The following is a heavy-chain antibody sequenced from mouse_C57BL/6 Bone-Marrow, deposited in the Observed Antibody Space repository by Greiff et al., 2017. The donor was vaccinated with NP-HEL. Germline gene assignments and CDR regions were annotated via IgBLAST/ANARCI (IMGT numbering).Heavy chain of an antibody. CDR1: GYTFTSYW. CDR3: ARRGTAQTWYFDV. V-gene: IGHV1-69*01. Sequence: VQLQQPGAELVMPGASVKLSCKASGYTFTSYWMHWVKQRPGQGLEWIGEIDPSASYTNYIQQFKGKSTLTVDKSSSTAYMQRSSLTSEDSAVYYCARRGTAQTWYFDVWGTGTTVTVSS. J-gene: IGHJ1*03. CDR2: IDPSASYT. D-gene: IGHD3-2*02.